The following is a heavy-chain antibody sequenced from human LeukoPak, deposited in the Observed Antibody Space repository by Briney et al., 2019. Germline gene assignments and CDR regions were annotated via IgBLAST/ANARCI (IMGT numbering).Heavy chain of an antibody. Sequence: GGSLRLSCAASGFTFSNAWMSWVRQAPGQGLEWVGRIKSKTDGGTTDYAAPVKGRFTISRDNAKNTLYLQMNSLRAEDTAVYYCARALLNDFWSGYLYYYYYYGMDVWGQGATVTVSS. D-gene: IGHD3-3*01. V-gene: IGHV3-15*05. CDR2: IKSKTDGGTT. J-gene: IGHJ6*02. CDR1: GFTFSNAW. CDR3: ARALLNDFWSGYLYYYYYYGMDV.